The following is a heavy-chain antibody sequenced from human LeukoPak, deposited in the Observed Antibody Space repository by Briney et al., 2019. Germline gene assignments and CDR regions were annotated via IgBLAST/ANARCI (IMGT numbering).Heavy chain of an antibody. CDR1: GYSFTSYW. CDR3: ATPDYYGSGNDAFDI. J-gene: IGHJ3*02. CDR2: IDPSDSYT. Sequence: GESLKISCKASGYSFTSYWISWVRQMPGKGLEWMGRIDPSDSYTNYSPSFQGHVTISADKSISTAYLQWSSLKASDTAMYYCATPDYYGSGNDAFDIWGQGTMVTVSS. V-gene: IGHV5-10-1*01. D-gene: IGHD3-10*01.